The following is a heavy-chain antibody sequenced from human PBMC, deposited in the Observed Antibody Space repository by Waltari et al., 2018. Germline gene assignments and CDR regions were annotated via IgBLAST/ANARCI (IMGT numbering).Heavy chain of an antibody. J-gene: IGHJ6*02. CDR2: MNPNSGNT. CDR1: GYTFTSYD. CDR3: ARGPPRSIAARPVYYYGMDV. Sequence: QVQLVQSGAEVKKPGASVKVSCKASGYTFTSYDINWVRQATGQGLEWMGWMNPNSGNTGYAQKFQGRVTITRNTSISTAYRELSSLRSEDTAVYYCARGPPRSIAARPVYYYGMDVWGQGTTVTVPS. V-gene: IGHV1-8*03. D-gene: IGHD6-6*01.